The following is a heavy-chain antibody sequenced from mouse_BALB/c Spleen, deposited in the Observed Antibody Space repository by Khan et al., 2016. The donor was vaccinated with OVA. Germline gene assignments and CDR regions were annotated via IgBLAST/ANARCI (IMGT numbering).Heavy chain of an antibody. Sequence: VQLQQSGAELARPGASVKMSCKASGYTFTSYTIHWIKERPGQGLVWIGYINPSNGYTNYNQKFKDKATLTTDKSSTTAYLQLSSLTSDDSAVYNCVRDGAYHRNDGWFAYWGQGTLVTVSA. D-gene: IGHD2-14*01. J-gene: IGHJ3*01. V-gene: IGHV1-4*01. CDR1: GYTFTSYT. CDR2: INPSNGYT. CDR3: VRDGAYHRNDGWFAY.